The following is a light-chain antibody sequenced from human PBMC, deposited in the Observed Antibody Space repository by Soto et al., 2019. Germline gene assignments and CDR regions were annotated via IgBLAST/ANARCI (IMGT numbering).Light chain of an antibody. CDR2: KAS. CDR3: HQYDKYPFT. J-gene: IGKJ2*01. CDR1: QGVSDW. V-gene: IGKV1-5*03. Sequence: DIQMTQTPSTLSASVGDRVTITCRAGQGVSDWLAWYQQKPGKVPQLLIYKASTLESGVPSRFSGSVSGTEFTLTISSLQSDDFATYFCHQYDKYPFTFGQGTKLELK.